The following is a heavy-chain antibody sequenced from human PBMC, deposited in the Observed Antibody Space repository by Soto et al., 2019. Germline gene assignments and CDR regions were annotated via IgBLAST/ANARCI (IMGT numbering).Heavy chain of an antibody. CDR2: IHYSGST. D-gene: IGHD3-10*01. CDR3: ARAPLGSGSYYTDYYYYMDV. CDR1: GDSLTSGPHY. J-gene: IGHJ6*03. V-gene: IGHV4-39*07. Sequence: SETLSLTCAVSGDSLTSGPHYWGWIRQPPGKGLEWIGSIHYSGSTFNTPSLKSRVTISVDTSKNQFSLKLSSVTAADTAVYYCARAPLGSGSYYTDYYYYMDVWGKGTTVTVSS.